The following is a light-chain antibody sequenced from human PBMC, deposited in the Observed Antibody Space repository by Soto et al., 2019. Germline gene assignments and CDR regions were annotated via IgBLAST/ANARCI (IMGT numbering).Light chain of an antibody. CDR3: CSYAGSRAPYL. Sequence: QSALTQPASVSGSPGQSITVSCFGTSSDIEKYNLVSWYQQYPGKVPKLLISEVSKRPSGVSDRFSGSKSGNMASLTISGLQAEDKADYYCCSYAGSRAPYLFGTGTKLTVL. V-gene: IGLV2-23*02. CDR1: SSDIEKYNL. CDR2: EVS. J-gene: IGLJ1*01.